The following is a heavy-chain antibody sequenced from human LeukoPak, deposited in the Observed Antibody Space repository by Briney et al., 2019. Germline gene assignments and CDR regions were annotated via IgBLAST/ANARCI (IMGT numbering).Heavy chain of an antibody. Sequence: ASVNVSCKASGYTFTSYGISWVRQAPGQGLEWVGWISAYNGNTNYAQKLQGRVTMTTDKSKRTAYRELRSLRSDDTAVYYCARVEYSSSWYDSYYYYMHVWGKGTTVTVSS. CDR1: GYTFTSYG. CDR2: ISAYNGNT. CDR3: ARVEYSSSWYDSYYYYMHV. D-gene: IGHD6-13*01. V-gene: IGHV1-18*01. J-gene: IGHJ6*03.